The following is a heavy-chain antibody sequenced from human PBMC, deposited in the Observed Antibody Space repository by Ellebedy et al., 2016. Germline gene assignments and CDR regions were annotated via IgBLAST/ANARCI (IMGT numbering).Heavy chain of an antibody. CDR2: INSDASKT. V-gene: IGHV3-74*01. CDR1: GFTFNSYA. J-gene: IGHJ3*02. Sequence: HTGGSLRLSCAASGFTFNSYAMHWVRQAPGKGLVWVSYINSDASKTPYADSVKGRFAISRDVAKNTLYLQMSSLRAEDTAVYYCARDRMGGAYAFDIWGQGTMVTVSS. CDR3: ARDRMGGAYAFDI. D-gene: IGHD3-10*01.